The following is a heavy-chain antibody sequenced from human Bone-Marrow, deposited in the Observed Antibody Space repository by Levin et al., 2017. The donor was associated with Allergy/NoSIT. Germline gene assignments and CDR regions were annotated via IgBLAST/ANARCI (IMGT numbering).Heavy chain of an antibody. CDR1: GYTFTSYA. CDR2: INAGNGNT. D-gene: IGHD6-13*01. Sequence: ASVKVSCKASGYTFTSYAMHWVRQAPGQRLEWMGWINAGNGNTKYSQKFQGRVTITRDTSASTAYMELSSLRSEDTAVYYCARVEAAAGLFDYWGQGTLVTVSS. V-gene: IGHV1-3*01. CDR3: ARVEAAAGLFDY. J-gene: IGHJ4*02.